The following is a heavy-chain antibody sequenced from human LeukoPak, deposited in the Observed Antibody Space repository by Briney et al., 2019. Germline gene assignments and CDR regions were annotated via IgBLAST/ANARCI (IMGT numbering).Heavy chain of an antibody. CDR1: GYTFTDYY. V-gene: IGHV1-2*02. D-gene: IGHD5-18*01. Sequence: ASVKVSCKASGYTFTDYYIHWVRQAPGQGLEWMGWINPNSGGTNYAQKFQDRVTMTTVTSINTAYMELSSLTSDDTAIYYCARAMDTSMVPDLNYWGQGTLVSVSS. J-gene: IGHJ4*02. CDR2: INPNSGGT. CDR3: ARAMDTSMVPDLNY.